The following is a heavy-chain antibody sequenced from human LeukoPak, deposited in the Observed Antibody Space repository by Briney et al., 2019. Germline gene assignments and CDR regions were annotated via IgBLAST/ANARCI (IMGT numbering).Heavy chain of an antibody. J-gene: IGHJ4*02. Sequence: GGSLRLSCAASGFTFSSYAMHWVRQAPGKGPEWVAVISYDGSNKYYADSVKGRFTISRDNSKNTLYLQMNSLRAEDTAVYYCARAYCSGGSCPDYWGQGTLVTVSS. V-gene: IGHV3-30-3*01. CDR3: ARAYCSGGSCPDY. CDR2: ISYDGSNK. D-gene: IGHD2-15*01. CDR1: GFTFSSYA.